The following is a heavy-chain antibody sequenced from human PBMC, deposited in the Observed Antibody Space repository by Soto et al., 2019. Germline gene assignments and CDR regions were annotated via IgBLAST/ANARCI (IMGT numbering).Heavy chain of an antibody. CDR2: ISGSGDST. CDR1: GFTFSSYA. J-gene: IGHJ6*02. CDR3: AKERDGTAAGPTKFHAMDV. D-gene: IGHD6-13*01. Sequence: EVQLLESGGGLVQPGGSLRLSCAASGFTFSSYAMSWVRQAPGKGLEWVSVISGSGDSTYYADSVRGRFTISRDNSKKTRCRQMNTLSAEDTAVHYCAKERDGTAAGPTKFHAMDVWGQGTTVTVSS. V-gene: IGHV3-23*01.